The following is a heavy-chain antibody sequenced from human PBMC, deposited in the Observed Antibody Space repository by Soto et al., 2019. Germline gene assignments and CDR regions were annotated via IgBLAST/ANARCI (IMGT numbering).Heavy chain of an antibody. CDR3: SREPRLADN. CDR1: GFTFSDHY. V-gene: IGHV3-11*01. Sequence: QVQLVESGGGLVKPGGSLRLSCAASGFTFSDHYMTWIRQAPGKGPEWVSYISGGGSTTSYADSVKGRFTISRDNAKNSLYLQMNSLTVEDTPVYYCSREPRLADNWGQGTLVTVSS. D-gene: IGHD6-25*01. J-gene: IGHJ4*02. CDR2: ISGGGSTT.